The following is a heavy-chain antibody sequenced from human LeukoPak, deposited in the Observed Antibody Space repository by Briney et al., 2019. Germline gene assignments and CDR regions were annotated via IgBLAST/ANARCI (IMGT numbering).Heavy chain of an antibody. J-gene: IGHJ1*01. V-gene: IGHV4-34*01. CDR3: ARGGAARLHFQN. D-gene: IGHD6-6*01. CDR2: INHSGST. Sequence: SETLSLTCAVYGGSFSGYYWSWIRQPPGKGLEWIGEINHSGSTNYDPSLKSRVTISVDTSKNQFSLNLNSVTAADTAVYYCARGGAARLHFQNWGQGTLVTVSS. CDR1: GGSFSGYY.